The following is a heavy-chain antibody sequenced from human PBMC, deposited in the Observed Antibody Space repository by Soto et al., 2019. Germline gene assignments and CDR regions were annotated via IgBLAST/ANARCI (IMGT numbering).Heavy chain of an antibody. J-gene: IGHJ4*02. CDR3: ARSDSIAFCGGGSCSFDY. D-gene: IGHD2-15*01. CDR1: GGSISRYF. Sequence: QVQLQETGPGLVKPSETLSLTRTISGGSISRYFWSWIRQPPGKGLEWIGCIHYTGSTNYNPSLMSRVTISVDTSKNQFSLKLTSVTAADTAVYYCARSDSIAFCGGGSCSFDYWGLGTLVTVSS. CDR2: IHYTGST. V-gene: IGHV4-59*01.